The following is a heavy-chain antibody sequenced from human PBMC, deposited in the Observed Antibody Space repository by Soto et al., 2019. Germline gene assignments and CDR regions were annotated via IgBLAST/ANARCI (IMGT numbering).Heavy chain of an antibody. Sequence: GGSLRLSCANSGFPFSSYAMGWVRQAPGKGLEWVSTITYSGDTTFYADSVKGRFTISRDNSKNTLSLQMNSLRDEDTAIYYCAAGWYFFDYWGQGTLVTVSS. CDR3: AAGWYFFDY. J-gene: IGHJ4*02. CDR1: GFPFSSYA. CDR2: ITYSGDTT. V-gene: IGHV3-23*01. D-gene: IGHD6-19*01.